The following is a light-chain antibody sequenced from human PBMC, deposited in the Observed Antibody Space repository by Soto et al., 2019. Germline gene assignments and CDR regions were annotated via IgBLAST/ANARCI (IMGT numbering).Light chain of an antibody. CDR1: QSVSSY. V-gene: IGKV1-39*01. J-gene: IGKJ2*01. CDR3: QQGYSAPYT. CDR2: DAS. Sequence: DIQMTQSPSSLSASVGDRVTITCRASQSVSSYLNWYQQKPGKAPKLLIYDASSMQSAVPSRFSGSGSGTDFTLTISSLQPEDFATYYCQQGYSAPYTFGQGTKLGIK.